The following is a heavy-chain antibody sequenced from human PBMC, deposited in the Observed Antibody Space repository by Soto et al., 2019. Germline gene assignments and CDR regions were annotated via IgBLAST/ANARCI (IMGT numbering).Heavy chain of an antibody. CDR2: LYSDGST. Sequence: EVPLVESGGGLVQPGGSLRLSCVVSGFSVSSNYMSWVRQAPGKGLDWVSVLYSDGSTYYVDSVKGRFTISRHNSXSXXYRQMDSLRTEDTAVYYCASGGGRFMTSVTNPFDYWGQGTLVTVSS. CDR1: GFSVSSNY. V-gene: IGHV3-53*04. J-gene: IGHJ4*02. CDR3: ASGGGRFMTSVTNPFDY. D-gene: IGHD4-17*01.